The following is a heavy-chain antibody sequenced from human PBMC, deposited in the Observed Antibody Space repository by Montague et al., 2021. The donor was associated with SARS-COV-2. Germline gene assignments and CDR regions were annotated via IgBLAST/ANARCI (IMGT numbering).Heavy chain of an antibody. V-gene: IGHV4-61*01. CDR3: ARDPWHITIFGVVTRYGMDV. J-gene: IGHJ6*02. Sequence: SETLSLTCTVSGGSVSSGSYYWSWIRQPPGKGLEWIGYIYYSGSTNYNPSLKSRVTISVATPKNQFSLKLSSVTAADTAVYYCARDPWHITIFGVVTRYGMDVWGQGTTVTVSS. CDR1: GGSVSSGSYY. CDR2: IYYSGST. D-gene: IGHD3-3*01.